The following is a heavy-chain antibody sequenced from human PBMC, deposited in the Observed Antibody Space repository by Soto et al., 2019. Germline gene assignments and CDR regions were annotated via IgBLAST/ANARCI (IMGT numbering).Heavy chain of an antibody. J-gene: IGHJ4*02. CDR2: IFYTGST. Sequence: QVQLQESGPGLVKPSETLSLTCIVSGGSISSFYWGWIRQPPEKGLEWIGNIFYTGSTCYNPSLRRRVKISLDTYRNQFFLKVNAVAAAYTAVYYCAGWTSCGGDCYWLDYWGQGTLVTVSS. V-gene: IGHV4-59*08. D-gene: IGHD2-21*02. CDR3: AGWTSCGGDCYWLDY. CDR1: GGSISSFY.